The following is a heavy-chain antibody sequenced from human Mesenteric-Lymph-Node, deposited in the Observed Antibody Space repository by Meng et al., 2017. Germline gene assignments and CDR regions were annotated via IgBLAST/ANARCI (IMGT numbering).Heavy chain of an antibody. D-gene: IGHD1-26*01. V-gene: IGHV3-23*01. J-gene: IGHJ3*02. CDR3: AKDRGSYKEGVAFDI. CDR1: GFTFNMYA. CDR2: ITSSSRST. Sequence: GESLKISCAASGFTFNMYAMSWVRQAPGKGLEWISVITSSSRSTYYADSVRGRFTISRDDLKNTLYLQMNSLRAEDTAVYYCAKDRGSYKEGVAFDIWGQGTMVTVSS.